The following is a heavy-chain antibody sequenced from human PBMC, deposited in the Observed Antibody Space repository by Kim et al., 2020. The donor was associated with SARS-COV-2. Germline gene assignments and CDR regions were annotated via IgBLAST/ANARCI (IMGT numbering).Heavy chain of an antibody. CDR1: GYTFTSYA. CDR3: ARPPPSSIRITMVRGNY. V-gene: IGHV7-4-1*02. J-gene: IGHJ4*02. D-gene: IGHD3-10*01. CDR2: INTNTGNP. Sequence: ASVKVSCKASGYTFTSYAMNWVRQAPGQGLEWMGWINTNTGNPTYAQGFTGRFVFSLDTSVSTAYLQISSLKAEDTAVYYCARPPPSSIRITMVRGNYWGQGTLVTVSS.